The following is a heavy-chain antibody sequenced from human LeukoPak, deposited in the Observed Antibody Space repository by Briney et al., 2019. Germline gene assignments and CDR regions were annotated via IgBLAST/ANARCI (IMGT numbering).Heavy chain of an antibody. CDR2: ISSSSSYI. CDR1: GFTFSSYS. V-gene: IGHV3-21*04. J-gene: IGHJ4*02. Sequence: GGPLRLSCAASGFTFSSYSMNWVRQAPGKGLEWVSSISSSSSYIYYADSVKGRFTISRDNSKNTLYLQMNSLRAEDTAVYYCAKLPTYYYESSGYYHFDNWGQGTLVTVSS. D-gene: IGHD3-22*01. CDR3: AKLPTYYYESSGYYHFDN.